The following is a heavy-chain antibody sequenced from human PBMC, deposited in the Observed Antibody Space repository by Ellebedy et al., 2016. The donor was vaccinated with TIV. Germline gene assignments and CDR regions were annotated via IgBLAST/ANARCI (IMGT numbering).Heavy chain of an antibody. Sequence: MPSETLSLTCAVYGGSFSGYYWSWIRQPPGKGLAWIGEINHSGSTNYNPSLKSRVTVSVDTSKNQFSLKLSSGTAADTAVYYCARGRTTIGLWGQGALVTVSS. V-gene: IGHV4-34*01. CDR3: ARGRTTIGL. J-gene: IGHJ4*02. CDR1: GGSFSGYY. D-gene: IGHD4-17*01. CDR2: INHSGST.